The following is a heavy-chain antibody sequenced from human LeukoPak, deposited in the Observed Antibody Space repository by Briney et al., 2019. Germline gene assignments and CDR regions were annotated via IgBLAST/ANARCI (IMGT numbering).Heavy chain of an antibody. CDR3: ARGKGGLSWFDP. V-gene: IGHV3-66*01. J-gene: IGHJ5*02. D-gene: IGHD3-16*01. CDR2: LYSGGST. Sequence: PGGSLRLSCAASGFTVSNNYMHWVRQAPGKGLEWVSILYSGGSTYYADSVKGRFTISRDNSNNTLYLQMNSLRAEDTAVYYCARGKGGLSWFDPWGQGTLVTVSS. CDR1: GFTVSNNY.